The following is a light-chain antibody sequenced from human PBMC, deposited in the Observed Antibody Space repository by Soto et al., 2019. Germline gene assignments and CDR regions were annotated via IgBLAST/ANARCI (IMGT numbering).Light chain of an antibody. Sequence: EIVMTQSPATLSVSPGERATLSCRASQSISSNLAWYQQKPGQAPRLLIYGASTRATAIPVRFSGSGSGTEFTLTLSSLQSEDFAVYYCQQYESSPPLTFGGGTKVEIK. CDR3: QQYESSPPLT. CDR1: QSISSN. J-gene: IGKJ4*01. V-gene: IGKV3-15*01. CDR2: GAS.